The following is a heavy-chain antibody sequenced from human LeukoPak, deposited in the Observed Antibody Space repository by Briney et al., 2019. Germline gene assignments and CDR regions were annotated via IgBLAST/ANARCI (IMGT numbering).Heavy chain of an antibody. D-gene: IGHD4-23*01. CDR3: ANRSNLYGGNSFYYGMDV. V-gene: IGHV3-23*01. CDR2: ISGSGGSK. J-gene: IGHJ6*02. CDR1: GFTFSSDA. Sequence: GGSLRLSCAASGFTFSSDAMSWVRQAPGEGLEWVSAISGSGGSKYYGDSVKGRFTISRDNAKNTLSLHMNSLRAEDTEVYYCANRSNLYGGNSFYYGMDVWGQGTMVTVSS.